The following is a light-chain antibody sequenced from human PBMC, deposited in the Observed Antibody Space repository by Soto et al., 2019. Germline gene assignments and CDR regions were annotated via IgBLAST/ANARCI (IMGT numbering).Light chain of an antibody. CDR3: CSYVSSKTYL. CDR1: SSDVGGYNY. CDR2: EVS. Sequence: QSALTQPPSASGSPGQSVTISCTGTSSDVGGYNYVSWYQQHPGKAPKLMIYEVSKRPSGVPDRFSGSKSGNTASLTVSGLQAEDEADYYCCSYVSSKTYLFGTGTKLTVL. V-gene: IGLV2-8*01. J-gene: IGLJ1*01.